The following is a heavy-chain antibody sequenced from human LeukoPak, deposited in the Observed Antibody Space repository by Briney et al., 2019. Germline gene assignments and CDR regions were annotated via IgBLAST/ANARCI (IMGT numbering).Heavy chain of an antibody. J-gene: IGHJ4*02. CDR3: ARRHQQLAALDC. Sequence: ETLSLTCTVSGYSISSGYYWGWIRQPPGKGLEWIGSIYHSGSTYYNPSLKSRVTISVDTSKNQFSLKLSSVTAADTAVYYCARRHQQLAALDCWGQGTLVTVSS. V-gene: IGHV4-38-2*02. CDR1: GYSISSGYY. D-gene: IGHD6-13*01. CDR2: IYHSGST.